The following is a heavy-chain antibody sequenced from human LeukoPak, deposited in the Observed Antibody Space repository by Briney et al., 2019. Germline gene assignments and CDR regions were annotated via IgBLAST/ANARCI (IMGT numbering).Heavy chain of an antibody. CDR1: GYAFTGYY. CDR2: INPNSGGT. Sequence: ASVKVSCKASGYAFTGYYMHWVRQAPGQGLEWMGWINPNSGGTNYAQKFQGRVTMTRDTSISTAYMELSRLRSDDTAVYYCARDRSGSSLNNWFDPWGQGTLVTVSS. V-gene: IGHV1-2*02. D-gene: IGHD3-10*01. J-gene: IGHJ5*02. CDR3: ARDRSGSSLNNWFDP.